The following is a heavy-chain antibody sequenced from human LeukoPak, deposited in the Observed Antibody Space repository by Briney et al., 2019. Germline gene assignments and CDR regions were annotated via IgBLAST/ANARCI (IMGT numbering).Heavy chain of an antibody. CDR3: ARVRAAAGSRYYYYGMDV. CDR1: GGTFSSYA. Sequence: SVKVSCKASGGTFSSYAISWVRQAPGQGLEWMGGIIPIFGTANYALKFQGRVTITADESTSTAYMELSSLRSEDTAVYYCARVRAAAGSRYYYYGMDVWGQGTTVTVSS. J-gene: IGHJ6*02. V-gene: IGHV1-69*13. CDR2: IIPIFGTA. D-gene: IGHD6-13*01.